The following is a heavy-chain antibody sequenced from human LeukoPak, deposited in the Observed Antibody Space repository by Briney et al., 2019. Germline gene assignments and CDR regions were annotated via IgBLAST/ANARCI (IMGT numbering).Heavy chain of an antibody. J-gene: IGHJ5*02. CDR3: ARDRGLGAHNWFDP. D-gene: IGHD1-26*01. CDR1: GGSISSYY. V-gene: IGHV4-4*07. Sequence: SETLSLTCTVSGGSISSYYWSWIRQPAGKGLEWIGRIYTSGSTNYNPSLKSRVTMSVDTSKNQFSLKLSSVTAADTAVYYCARDRGLGAHNWFDPWGQGTLVTDSS. CDR2: IYTSGST.